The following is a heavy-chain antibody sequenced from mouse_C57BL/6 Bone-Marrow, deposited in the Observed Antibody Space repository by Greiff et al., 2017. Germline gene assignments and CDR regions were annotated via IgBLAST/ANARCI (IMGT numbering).Heavy chain of an antibody. CDR2: IYPSDSET. CDR1: GYTFTSYW. J-gene: IGHJ2*01. D-gene: IGHD1-1*01. Sequence: VQLQQPGAELVRPGSSVKLSCKASGYTFTSYWMDWVKQRPGQGLEWIGNIYPSDSETHYNQKFKDKATLTVDKSSSTAYMQLSSLTSEDSAVYYCARSRYYGSSLYFDYWGQGTTLTVSS. CDR3: ARSRYYGSSLYFDY. V-gene: IGHV1-61*01.